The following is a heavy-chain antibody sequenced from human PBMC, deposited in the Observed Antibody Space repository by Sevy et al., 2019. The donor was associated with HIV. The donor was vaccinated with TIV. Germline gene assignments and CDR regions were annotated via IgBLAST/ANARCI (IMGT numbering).Heavy chain of an antibody. CDR3: ARDSIVDIVATTILYYYYGMDV. CDR2: ISSSSSYI. D-gene: IGHD5-12*01. CDR1: GFTFSSSW. V-gene: IGHV3-21*01. Sequence: GGSLRLSCEASGFTFSSSWMSWVRQAPGKGLEWVSSISSSSSYIYYADSVKGRFTISRDNAKNSLYLQMNSLRAEDTAVYYCARDSIVDIVATTILYYYYGMDVWGQGTTVTVSS. J-gene: IGHJ6*02.